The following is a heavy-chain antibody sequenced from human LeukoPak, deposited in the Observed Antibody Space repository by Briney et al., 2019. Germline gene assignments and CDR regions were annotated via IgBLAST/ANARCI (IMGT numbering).Heavy chain of an antibody. CDR2: INPNSGGT. CDR1: GYTFTGYY. V-gene: IGHV1-2*02. Sequence: ASVKVSCKASGYTFTGYYMHWVRQAPGQGLEWMGWINPNSGGTNYAQKFQGRVTMTRDTSISTAYMELSRLRSDDTAVYYCATDGGTYSSSRGAFDIWGQGTMVTVSS. D-gene: IGHD6-13*01. CDR3: ATDGGTYSSSRGAFDI. J-gene: IGHJ3*02.